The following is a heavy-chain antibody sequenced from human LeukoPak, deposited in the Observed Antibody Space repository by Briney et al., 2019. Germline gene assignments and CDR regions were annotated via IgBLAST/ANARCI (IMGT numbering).Heavy chain of an antibody. V-gene: IGHV1-2*02. CDR3: AAEPFGTYYGFDY. Sequence: EASVKVSCKASGYTFTGYYMHWVRQAPGQGLEWMGWINPNSGGTNYAQKFQGRVTMTRDTSISTAYMELSRLRSEDTAVYYCAAEPFGTYYGFDYWGQGTLVTVSS. J-gene: IGHJ4*02. D-gene: IGHD1-26*01. CDR1: GYTFTGYY. CDR2: INPNSGGT.